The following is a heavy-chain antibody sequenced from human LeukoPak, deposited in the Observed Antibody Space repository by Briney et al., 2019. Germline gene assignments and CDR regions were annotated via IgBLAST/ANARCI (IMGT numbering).Heavy chain of an antibody. Sequence: GGSLRLSCAASGFTFSSYSMNWVRQAPGKGLEWVSSISSSSSYIYYADSVKGRFTISRDNAKNSLYLQMNSLRAEDTAVYYRARDQAPPPPPGDCGGDCYNWFDPWGQGTLVTVSS. CDR1: GFTFSSYS. D-gene: IGHD2-21*02. V-gene: IGHV3-21*01. CDR2: ISSSSSYI. CDR3: ARDQAPPPPPGDCGGDCYNWFDP. J-gene: IGHJ5*02.